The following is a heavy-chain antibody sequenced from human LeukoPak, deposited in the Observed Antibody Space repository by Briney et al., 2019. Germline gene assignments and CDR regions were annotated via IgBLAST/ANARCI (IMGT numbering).Heavy chain of an antibody. V-gene: IGHV3-23*01. Sequence: GGSLRLSCAASGFTFSTHAMSWVRQAPGKGLEWVSTISGNGGTTYYADSVKGRFTISRDNSKNTLYLQMNRLRVEDTAVYYCAKPPPDSSSWLFDYWGQGTLVTVSS. J-gene: IGHJ4*02. D-gene: IGHD6-13*01. CDR1: GFTFSTHA. CDR3: AKPPPDSSSWLFDY. CDR2: ISGNGGTT.